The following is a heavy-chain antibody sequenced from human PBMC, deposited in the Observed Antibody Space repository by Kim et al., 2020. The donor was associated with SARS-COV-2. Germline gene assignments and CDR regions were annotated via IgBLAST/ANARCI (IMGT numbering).Heavy chain of an antibody. D-gene: IGHD2-15*01. Sequence: GGSLRLSCAASGFTFSSYWMHWVRQAPGKGLVWVSRINSDGSSTSYADSVKGRFTISRDNAKNTLYLQMNSLRAEDTAVYYCARVWSRYCSGGSCYRENWYFDLWGRGTLVTVSS. J-gene: IGHJ2*01. CDR1: GFTFSSYW. V-gene: IGHV3-74*01. CDR2: INSDGSST. CDR3: ARVWSRYCSGGSCYRENWYFDL.